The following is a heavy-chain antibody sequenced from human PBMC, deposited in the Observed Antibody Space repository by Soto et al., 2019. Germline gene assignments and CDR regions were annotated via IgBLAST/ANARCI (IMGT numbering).Heavy chain of an antibody. J-gene: IGHJ4*02. CDR3: GIGVDSRNWYPGYFAY. CDR2: ISGSGGST. Sequence: PGGSLRLSCAASGFTFSNYAMSWVRQAPGCGLEWVSSISGSGGSTFYTNSVKGRFTISRDNFRNTLYLQMNSLRVEDAAVYYCGIGVDSRNWYPGYFAYWGQGTLVPVPS. D-gene: IGHD6-13*01. V-gene: IGHV3-23*01. CDR1: GFTFSNYA.